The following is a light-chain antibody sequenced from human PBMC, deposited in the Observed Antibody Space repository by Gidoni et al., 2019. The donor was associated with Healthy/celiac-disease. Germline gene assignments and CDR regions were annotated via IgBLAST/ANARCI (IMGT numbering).Light chain of an antibody. V-gene: IGKV3-20*01. Sequence: IVLTPSPGTLSLSPGEGATLSCRASQSVSSSYLAWYQQKPGQAPKLLIYGASSWDTGIPDRFSGSGSGTDFTLTISRLEPEDFAVYYCQQDGSSPRTFGRGTKVEIK. CDR1: QSVSSSY. CDR2: GAS. CDR3: QQDGSSPRT. J-gene: IGKJ1*01.